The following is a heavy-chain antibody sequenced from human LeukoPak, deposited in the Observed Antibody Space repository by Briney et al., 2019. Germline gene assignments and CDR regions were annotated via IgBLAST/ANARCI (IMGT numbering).Heavy chain of an antibody. CDR1: GFTFSSYS. V-gene: IGHV3-21*01. D-gene: IGHD6-13*01. Sequence: PGGSLRLSCAASGFTFSSYSMNWVRQAPGKGLEWVSSISSSSSYIYYADSVKGRFTISRDNAKNSLYLQMNSLRAEDTAVYYCARDLRVAAADDYWGQGTLVIVSS. CDR3: ARDLRVAAADDY. CDR2: ISSSSSYI. J-gene: IGHJ4*02.